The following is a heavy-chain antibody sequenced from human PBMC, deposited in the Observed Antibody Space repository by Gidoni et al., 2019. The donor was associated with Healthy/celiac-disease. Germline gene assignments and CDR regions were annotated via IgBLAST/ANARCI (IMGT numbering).Heavy chain of an antibody. V-gene: IGHV3-7*01. CDR2: RKQDGSEK. CDR3: ARDGDYGVDY. D-gene: IGHD4-17*01. CDR1: GFTFSSYW. J-gene: IGHJ4*02. Sequence: EVQLVESGGGLVQPGGSLRLSCPASGFTFSSYWMSWVRQAPGKGLEWVANRKQDGSEKYYVDSVKGRFTISRDNAKNSLYLQMNSLRAEDTAVYYCARDGDYGVDYWGQGTLVTVSS.